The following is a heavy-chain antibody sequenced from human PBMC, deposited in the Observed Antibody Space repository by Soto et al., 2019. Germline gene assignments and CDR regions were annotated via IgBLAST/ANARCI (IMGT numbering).Heavy chain of an antibody. Sequence: LSLTCAVSGGSISSSNWWSWVRQPPGKGLEWIGEIYHSGSTNYNPSLKSRVTISVDKSKNQFSLKLSSVTAADTAVYYCARNPVGATKRYSYYGMDVWGQGTSVTVSS. J-gene: IGHJ6*02. V-gene: IGHV4-4*02. D-gene: IGHD1-26*01. CDR3: ARNPVGATKRYSYYGMDV. CDR2: IYHSGST. CDR1: GGSISSSNW.